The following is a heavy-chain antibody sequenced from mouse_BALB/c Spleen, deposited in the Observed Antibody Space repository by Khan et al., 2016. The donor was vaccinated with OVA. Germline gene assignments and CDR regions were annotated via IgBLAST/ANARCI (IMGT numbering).Heavy chain of an antibody. CDR3: AKGGGGNRFAY. CDR1: GYTFTDFT. V-gene: IGHV1S137*01. J-gene: IGHJ3*01. CDR2: ISTYYGHA. Sequence: QVQLKESGAEVVRPGVSVKVSCKGSGYTFTDFTLHWVKQSHAMSLEWIGVISTYYGHATYNQKFKDKATMTVDNSSSTAYMELARLTTEDSAMYYCAKGGGGNRFAYWGQGTLVTVSA.